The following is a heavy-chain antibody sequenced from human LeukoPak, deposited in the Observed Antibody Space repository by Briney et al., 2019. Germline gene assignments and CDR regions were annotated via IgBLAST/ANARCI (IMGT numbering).Heavy chain of an antibody. CDR2: IKSKTDGGAT. J-gene: IGHJ4*02. D-gene: IGHD2-15*01. V-gene: IGHV3-15*01. CDR1: GFTFSNAW. Sequence: PGGSLRLSCAASGFTFSNAWMSWVRQAPGKGLEWVGRIKSKTDGGATDYAAPVKGRFTISRDDSKNTLYLQMNSLKTEDTAVYYCTTDRRWWDYFPFDYWGQGTLVTVSS. CDR3: TTDRRWWDYFPFDY.